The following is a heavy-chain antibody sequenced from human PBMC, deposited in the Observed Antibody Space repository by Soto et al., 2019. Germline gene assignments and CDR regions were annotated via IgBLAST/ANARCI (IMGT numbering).Heavy chain of an antibody. V-gene: IGHV3-13*01. J-gene: IGHJ4*02. CDR3: ARAMEVDPIDY. Sequence: EVQLVESGGGLVQPGGSLRLSCAGSGFIFSTYDMSWVRQTAGKRLEWVSTIGVGGDTYYEDSVKGRFTIFRENAKNSLYLQMNSLIVGDTAIYYCARAMEVDPIDYWGQGTLVTVSS. CDR2: IGVGGDT. CDR1: GFIFSTYD. D-gene: IGHD1-1*01.